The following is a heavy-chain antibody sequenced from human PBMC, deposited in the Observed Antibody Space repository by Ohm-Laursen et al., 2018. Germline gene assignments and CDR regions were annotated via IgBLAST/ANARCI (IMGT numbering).Heavy chain of an antibody. CDR1: GFTFGDYA. Sequence: SLRLSCAASGFTFGDYAMSWVRHTPGKGLEWVSGISRNSGSMGYADSVKGRFTISRDNAKNSLYLQMNSLRAEDTALYYCAKDSSGGYYGMHVWGQGTTVTVSS. CDR3: AKDSSGGYYGMHV. V-gene: IGHV3-9*01. CDR2: ISRNSGSM. J-gene: IGHJ6*02. D-gene: IGHD3-10*01.